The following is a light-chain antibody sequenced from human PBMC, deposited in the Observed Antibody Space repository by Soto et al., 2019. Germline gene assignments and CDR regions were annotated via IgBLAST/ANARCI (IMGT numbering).Light chain of an antibody. CDR3: LQNNNYPRT. V-gene: IGKV1-6*01. CDR1: QAIKND. CDR2: AAS. Sequence: AIQMTQSPSSLSASVGDRVTITCRASQAIKNDLGWYQRKPGQAPNLLIFAASSLKTGVPSRFSASGSHRDFTLTIGGLQPEDFATYFCLQNNNYPRTFGQGTKVDIK. J-gene: IGKJ1*01.